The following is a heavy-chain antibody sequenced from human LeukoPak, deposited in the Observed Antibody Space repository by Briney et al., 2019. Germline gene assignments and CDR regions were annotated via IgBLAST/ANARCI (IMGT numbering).Heavy chain of an antibody. CDR3: ARVGDTSGYFYYFDY. J-gene: IGHJ4*02. V-gene: IGHV4-59*08. CDR1: GGSISSFY. Sequence: PSETLSLTCAVSGGSISSFYWSWVRQPPGKGLEWVGYISYGGGTTYNPSLKRRVSISIDTSKNQFSLTLSSVTAADTALYYCARVGDTSGYFYYFDYWGQGTLVTVSS. D-gene: IGHD3-22*01. CDR2: ISYGGGT.